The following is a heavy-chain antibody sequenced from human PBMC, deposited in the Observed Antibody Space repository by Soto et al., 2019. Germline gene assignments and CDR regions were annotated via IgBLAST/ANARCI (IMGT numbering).Heavy chain of an antibody. V-gene: IGHV3-23*01. CDR2: ISGSGGST. J-gene: IGHJ4*02. Sequence: QTGGSLRLSCAASGFTFSSYAMSWVRQAPGKGLEWVSAISGSGGSTYYADSVKGRFTISRDNSKNTLYLQMNSLRAEDTAVYYCATDLGSPARYYLDHWGQGTLVTVSS. D-gene: IGHD3-10*01. CDR3: ATDLGSPARYYLDH. CDR1: GFTFSSYA.